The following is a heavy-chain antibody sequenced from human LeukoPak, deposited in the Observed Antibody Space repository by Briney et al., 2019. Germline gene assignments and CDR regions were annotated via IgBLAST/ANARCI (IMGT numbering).Heavy chain of an antibody. CDR2: MNPNSGNT. CDR3: ARGIAPVYYMDV. CDR1: GYTFTNYD. D-gene: IGHD2-15*01. J-gene: IGHJ6*03. Sequence: ASVKVSCXASGYTFTNYDINWVRQATGQGLEWMGWMNPNSGNTGYAQNFQGRVTITRNTSISTAYMELSSLRSDDTAVYYCARGIAPVYYMDVWGKGTTVTVSS. V-gene: IGHV1-8*03.